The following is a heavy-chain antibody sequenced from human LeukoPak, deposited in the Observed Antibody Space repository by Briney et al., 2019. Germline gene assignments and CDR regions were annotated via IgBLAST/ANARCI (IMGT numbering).Heavy chain of an antibody. J-gene: IGHJ6*04. CDR3: ARDLIGSFGAYGMDV. CDR1: GFTFSSYA. CDR2: ISYDGSNK. D-gene: IGHD3-10*01. Sequence: GRSLRLSCAASGFTFSSYAMHWVSQAAGRGLEWVAVISYDGSNKYYADSVKGRFTISRDNSKNTLYLQMNSLRAEDTAVYYCARDLIGSFGAYGMDVWGKGTTVTVSS. V-gene: IGHV3-30*04.